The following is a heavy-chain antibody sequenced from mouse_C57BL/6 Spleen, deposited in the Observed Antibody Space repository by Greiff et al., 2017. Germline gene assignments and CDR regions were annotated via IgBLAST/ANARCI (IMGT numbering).Heavy chain of an antibody. J-gene: IGHJ4*01. Sequence: VQLQQPGAELVMPGASVKLSCKASGYTFTSYWMHWVKQRPGQGLEWIGEIYPGSGSTNYNEKFKSKATLTVDTSSSTAYMQLSSLTSEDSAVYYCARWELPLYAMDYWGQGTSVTVSS. CDR3: ARWELPLYAMDY. V-gene: IGHV1-55*01. CDR2: IYPGSGST. CDR1: GYTFTSYW. D-gene: IGHD4-1*01.